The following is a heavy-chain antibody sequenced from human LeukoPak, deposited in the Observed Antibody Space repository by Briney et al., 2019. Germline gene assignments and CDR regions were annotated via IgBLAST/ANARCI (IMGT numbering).Heavy chain of an antibody. D-gene: IGHD6-13*01. V-gene: IGHV1-2*02. CDR1: GYTFTCYY. CDR3: ARDKIAAAGLQADYYYFYYMDV. J-gene: IGHJ6*03. CDR2: INPNSGGT. Sequence: ASVKVSCTASGYTFTCYYMHGVLQAPGQGLEWMVWINPNSGGTNYAQKFQGRVTMTRDTSIRTAYMELNRLTSDDTAVYYCARDKIAAAGLQADYYYFYYMDVWGKGTTVTVSS.